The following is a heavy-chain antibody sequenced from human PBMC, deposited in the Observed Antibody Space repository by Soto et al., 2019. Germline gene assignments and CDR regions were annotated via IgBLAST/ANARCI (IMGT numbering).Heavy chain of an antibody. V-gene: IGHV4-59*01. CDR2: IYNSGRT. Sequence: QVQLQESGPGLVKPSETLSLTCTVSGGSISSYYWNWIRQTPGKGLEWVGYIYNSGRTHYNPSLRSRVTISGDTSRNQFSLKLTSVTAADTAVYYCARLRGDFWIGYLVLFDYWGQGTLVTVSS. CDR3: ARLRGDFWIGYLVLFDY. CDR1: GGSISSYY. D-gene: IGHD3-3*01. J-gene: IGHJ4*02.